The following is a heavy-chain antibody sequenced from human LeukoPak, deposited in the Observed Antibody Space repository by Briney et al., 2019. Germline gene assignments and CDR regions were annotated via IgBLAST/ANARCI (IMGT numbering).Heavy chain of an antibody. CDR2: INAGNGNT. Sequence: ASVKVSCKASGYTSTSYAMHWVRQAPGQRLEWMGWINAGNGNTKYSQKFQGRVTITRDTSASTAYMEPSSLRSEDTAVYYCARGSHYYDSSGHPPDYWGQGTLVTVSS. CDR3: ARGSHYYDSSGHPPDY. CDR1: GYTSTSYA. V-gene: IGHV1-3*01. J-gene: IGHJ4*02. D-gene: IGHD3-22*01.